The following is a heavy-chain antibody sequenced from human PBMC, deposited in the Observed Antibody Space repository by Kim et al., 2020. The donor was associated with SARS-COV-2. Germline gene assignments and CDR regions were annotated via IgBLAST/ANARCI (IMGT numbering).Heavy chain of an antibody. Sequence: KGRFTISRDNSKNTLYLQMNSLRAEDTAVYYCAKGPPREVNGDLLYYFDYWGQGTLVTVSS. J-gene: IGHJ4*02. D-gene: IGHD4-17*01. CDR3: AKGPPREVNGDLLYYFDY. V-gene: IGHV3-23*01.